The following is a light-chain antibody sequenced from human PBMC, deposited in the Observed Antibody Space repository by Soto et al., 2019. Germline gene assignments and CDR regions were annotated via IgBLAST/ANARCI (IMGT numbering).Light chain of an antibody. V-gene: IGKV3-20*01. CDR2: GAS. CDR3: QQYGSSWWT. CDR1: QSVSSSY. Sequence: EIVVTQSPVTLSWSPGEGATLSCRASQSVSSSYLAWYHQKPGQAHTLLIYGASISATGIPDMFCDSGSCTDFSLTISSLEPEDFGVYSCQQYGSSWWTFGQGTKVDIK. J-gene: IGKJ1*01.